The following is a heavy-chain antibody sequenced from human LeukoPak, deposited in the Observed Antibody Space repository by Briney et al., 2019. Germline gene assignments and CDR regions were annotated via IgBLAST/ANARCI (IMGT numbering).Heavy chain of an antibody. V-gene: IGHV4-59*08. Sequence: PETLSLTCTVSGGSISSYYWSWIRPHPGKGLEWIGYIYYSGSTNYNPSLKSRVTISVDTSKNQFSLKLSSVTAADTAVYYCARHGYSSSWSYYYYGMDVWGQGTTVTVSS. J-gene: IGHJ6*02. CDR1: GGSISSYY. D-gene: IGHD6-13*01. CDR2: IYYSGST. CDR3: ARHGYSSSWSYYYYGMDV.